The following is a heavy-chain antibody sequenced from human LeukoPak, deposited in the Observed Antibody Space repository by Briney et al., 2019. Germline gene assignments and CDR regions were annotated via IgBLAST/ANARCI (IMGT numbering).Heavy chain of an antibody. CDR2: ISYDGSNK. Sequence: GGSLRLSCAASGFTFSSYGMHWVRQAPGKGLEWVAVISYDGSNKYYADSVKGRFTISRDNSKNTLYLQMNSLRAEDTAVYYCAKDGPSSGWPENYYYYGMDVWGQGTRSPSP. J-gene: IGHJ6*02. D-gene: IGHD6-19*01. V-gene: IGHV3-30*18. CDR3: AKDGPSSGWPENYYYYGMDV. CDR1: GFTFSSYG.